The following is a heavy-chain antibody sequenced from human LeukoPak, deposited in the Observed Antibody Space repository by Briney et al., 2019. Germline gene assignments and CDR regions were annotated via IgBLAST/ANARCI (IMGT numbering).Heavy chain of an antibody. CDR2: IYHSGST. CDR3: ARAPRKAVAGYYFDY. V-gene: IGHV4-30-2*05. D-gene: IGHD6-19*01. J-gene: IGHJ4*02. Sequence: PSQTLSLTCAVSGGSISSGGYSWSWIRQPPGKGLEWIGYIYHSGSTYYNPSLKSRVTISVDTSKNQFSLKLSSVTAADTAVYYCARAPRKAVAGYYFDYWGQGTLVTVSS. CDR1: GGSISSGGYS.